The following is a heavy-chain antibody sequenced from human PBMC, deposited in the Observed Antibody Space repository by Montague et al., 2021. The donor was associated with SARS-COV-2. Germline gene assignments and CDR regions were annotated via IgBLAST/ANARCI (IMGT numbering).Heavy chain of an antibody. Sequence: ETLSLTCTVSGRSISSSSYYWGWIRQPPGKGLEWIGSIYYSGSTYYSPSLKSRVTISVDTSKNQFSLKLSSVTAADTAVYYCARVGRQQLVRLSGMDVWGQGTTVTVSS. J-gene: IGHJ6*02. CDR1: GRSISSSSYY. D-gene: IGHD6-13*01. CDR2: IYYSGST. V-gene: IGHV4-39*07. CDR3: ARVGRQQLVRLSGMDV.